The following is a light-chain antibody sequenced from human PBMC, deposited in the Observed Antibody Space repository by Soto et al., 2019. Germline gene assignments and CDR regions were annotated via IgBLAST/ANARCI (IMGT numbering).Light chain of an antibody. CDR2: GAS. CDR3: QQYGDSPTYT. J-gene: IGKJ2*01. Sequence: EIVLTQSPGTLSSSPGERATLSCRASQSVSSSHLAWYQQKPGQAPRLLIYGASSRATGLPDRFSGSGSGTDFTLTISRLEPEDFAVYFCQQYGDSPTYTFGQGTKLEI. V-gene: IGKV3-20*01. CDR1: QSVSSSH.